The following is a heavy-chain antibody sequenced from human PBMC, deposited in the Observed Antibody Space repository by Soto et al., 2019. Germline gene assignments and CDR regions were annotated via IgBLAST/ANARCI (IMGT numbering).Heavy chain of an antibody. V-gene: IGHV1-24*01. CDR3: ATAQNNWNDLDSAFDI. J-gene: IGHJ3*02. Sequence: ASVKVSCKVSGYTLTELSMHWVRQAPGKGLEWMGGFDPEDGETIYAQKFQGRVTMTEDTSTDTAYMELSSLRSEDTAVYYCATAQNNWNDLDSAFDIWGQGTMVTVSS. CDR2: FDPEDGET. D-gene: IGHD1-1*01. CDR1: GYTLTELS.